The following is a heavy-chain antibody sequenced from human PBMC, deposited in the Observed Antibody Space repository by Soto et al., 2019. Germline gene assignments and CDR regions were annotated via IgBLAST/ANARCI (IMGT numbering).Heavy chain of an antibody. CDR2: IYYSGST. CDR3: ARGPPYVYYFDY. Sequence: PSETLSLTCTVSGGSISSYYWSWIRQPPGKGLEWIGYIYYSGSTNYNPSLKSRVTISVDTSKNQFSLKLSSVTAADTAVYYCARGPPYVYYFDYWGQGTLVTVSS. CDR1: GGSISSYY. J-gene: IGHJ4*02. D-gene: IGHD3-16*01. V-gene: IGHV4-59*01.